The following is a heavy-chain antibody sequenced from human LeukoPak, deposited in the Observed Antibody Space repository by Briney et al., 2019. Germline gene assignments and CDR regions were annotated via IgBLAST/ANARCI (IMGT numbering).Heavy chain of an antibody. CDR2: IKADGTGK. J-gene: IGHJ4*02. D-gene: IGHD5-24*01. CDR3: ARDRGWQQFDY. CDR1: GFTFSSSW. V-gene: IGHV3-7*01. Sequence: GGSLRLSCVASGFTFSSSWMTWVRQAPGMGLERVANIKADGTGKYYVDSVRGRFSISRDNAKNSLYLELNSLRAEDTGVYFCARDRGWQQFDYWGQGTLVTVSA.